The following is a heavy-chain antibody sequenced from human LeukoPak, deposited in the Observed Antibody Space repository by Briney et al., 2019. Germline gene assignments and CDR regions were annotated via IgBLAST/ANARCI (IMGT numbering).Heavy chain of an antibody. CDR1: VYTFTGYY. D-gene: IGHD2-21*02. J-gene: IGHJ3*02. CDR2: INPNSGGT. V-gene: IGHV1-2*02. Sequence: ASVKVSCEASVYTFTGYYMHWVRQAPGQGLEWMGWINPNSGGTNYAQKFQGRVTMTRDTSISTAYMELSSLRSEDTAVYYCARTVVVTAEHAFDIWGQGTMVILSS. CDR3: ARTVVVTAEHAFDI.